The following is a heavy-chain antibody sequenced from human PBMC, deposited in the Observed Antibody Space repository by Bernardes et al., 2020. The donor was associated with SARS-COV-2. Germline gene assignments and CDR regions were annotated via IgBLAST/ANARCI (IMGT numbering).Heavy chain of an antibody. CDR1: GFTFSNHA. Sequence: GGSLRLSCAASGFTFSNHAFHWVRQAPGKGLEWVSHISGGGNNPFYADSVKGRFTISRDNAKNTLYLQMNSLRVEDTAVYYCAREDKPNVGNDAFGMWGQGTMDTVSS. V-gene: IGHV3-NL1*01. CDR3: AREDKPNVGNDAFGM. J-gene: IGHJ3*02. D-gene: IGHD2-15*01. CDR2: ISGGGNNP.